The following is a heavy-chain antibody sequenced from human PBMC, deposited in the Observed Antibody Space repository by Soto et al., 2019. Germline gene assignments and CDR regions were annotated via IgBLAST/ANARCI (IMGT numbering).Heavy chain of an antibody. Sequence: QVQLQQWGAGLLKPSETLSLTCAVYGGSFSGYYWSWIRQPPGKGLEWIGEINHSGSTNYNPSLKSRVTISVDTSKNQFSLKRSSVTAADTAVYYWERGSEAVDTGGAIDYWGQGTLVTVSS. D-gene: IGHD3-16*01. CDR1: GGSFSGYY. CDR2: INHSGST. V-gene: IGHV4-34*01. CDR3: ERGSEAVDTGGAIDY. J-gene: IGHJ4*02.